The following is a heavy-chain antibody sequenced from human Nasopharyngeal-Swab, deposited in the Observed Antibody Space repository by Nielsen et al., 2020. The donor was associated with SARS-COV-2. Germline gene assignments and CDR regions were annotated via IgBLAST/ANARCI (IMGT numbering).Heavy chain of an antibody. CDR2: ISSGSSYI. CDR3: ARDGLDYDFWSAYFMDV. J-gene: IGHJ6*02. V-gene: IGHV3-21*01. CDR1: GFTFNNYN. D-gene: IGHD3-3*01. Sequence: GGSLRLSCAASGFTFNNYNFNWVRQAPGKGLEWVSSISSGSSYIYYEDSVKGRFTISRDNAKNSLYLQMNSLRAEDTAVYYCARDGLDYDFWSAYFMDVWGQGTTVTVSS.